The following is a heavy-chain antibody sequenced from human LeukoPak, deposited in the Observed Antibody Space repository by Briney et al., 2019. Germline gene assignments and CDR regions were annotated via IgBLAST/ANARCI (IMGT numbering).Heavy chain of an antibody. V-gene: IGHV3-23*01. Sequence: GGSLRLSCAASGFTFSSYAMSWVRQAPGKGLEWVSGISGSGGSTYYADSVKGRFTISRDNSKNTLYLQMNSLRAEDTAVYYCAKDLWDIVVVVADYWGQGTLVTVSS. CDR2: ISGSGGST. J-gene: IGHJ4*02. D-gene: IGHD2-15*01. CDR1: GFTFSSYA. CDR3: AKDLWDIVVVVADY.